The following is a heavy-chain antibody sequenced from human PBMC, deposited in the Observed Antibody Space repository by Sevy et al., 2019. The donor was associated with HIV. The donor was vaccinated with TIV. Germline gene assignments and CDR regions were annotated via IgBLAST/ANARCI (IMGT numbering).Heavy chain of an antibody. Sequence: GGSLRLSCAASRFIFSSYWMTWVRQAPGKGLEWVATIMQDGSEKYYLDSVKGRFTISRDNAKNSVYLQMSSLRVEDTAMYFCASDYSWGQGTLVTVSS. CDR3: ASDYS. J-gene: IGHJ4*02. V-gene: IGHV3-7*01. CDR1: RFIFSSYW. CDR2: IMQDGSEK.